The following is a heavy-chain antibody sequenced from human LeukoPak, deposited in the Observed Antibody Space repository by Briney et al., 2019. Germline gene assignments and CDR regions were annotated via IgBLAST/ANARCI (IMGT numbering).Heavy chain of an antibody. CDR2: ISGSGEST. V-gene: IGHV3-23*01. D-gene: IGHD2-15*01. CDR1: GFTFSSYA. CDR3: ARQIGYCSGGSCYFDY. J-gene: IGHJ4*02. Sequence: GGSLRLSCVASGFTFSSYAMSRVRQAPGKGLEWVSAISGSGESTYHADSVKGRFTISRDKSKNTLYLQMNCLRAEDTAVYYCARQIGYCSGGSCYFDYWGQGTLVTVSS.